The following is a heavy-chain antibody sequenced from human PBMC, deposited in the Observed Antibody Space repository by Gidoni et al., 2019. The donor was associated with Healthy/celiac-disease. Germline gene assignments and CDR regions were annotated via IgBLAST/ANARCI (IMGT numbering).Heavy chain of an antibody. CDR1: GFTFSDYY. V-gene: IGHV3-11*01. J-gene: IGHJ4*02. CDR3: ARDQDYYDSSGYSNFDY. D-gene: IGHD3-22*01. Sequence: QVQLVESGGGLAKPGGSLRLSCAAYGFTFSDYYMSWIRQAPGKGLELVSYISSSGSTIYYADSVKGRFTISRDNAKNSLYLQMNSLRAEDTAVYYCARDQDYYDSSGYSNFDYWGQGTLVTVSS. CDR2: ISSSGSTI.